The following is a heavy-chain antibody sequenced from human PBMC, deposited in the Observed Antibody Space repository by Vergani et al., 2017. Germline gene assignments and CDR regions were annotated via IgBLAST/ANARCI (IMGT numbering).Heavy chain of an antibody. Sequence: VQLVESGGGVVQPGRSLRLSCAASGFTFSSSSMTCVRQAPRKGLEWVSSISSSSSYIYYADSVKGRFTIARDNAKNTLYLQMNSLRAEDTAVYYCARDRDFGDSAYWYFDLWGRGTLVTVSS. D-gene: IGHD3-10*01. CDR2: ISSSSSYI. CDR3: ARDRDFGDSAYWYFDL. V-gene: IGHV3-21*01. CDR1: GFTFSSSS. J-gene: IGHJ2*01.